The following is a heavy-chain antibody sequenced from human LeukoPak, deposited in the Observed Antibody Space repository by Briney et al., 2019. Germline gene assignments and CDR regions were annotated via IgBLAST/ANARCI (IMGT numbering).Heavy chain of an antibody. CDR3: ARGSSRIAAAGVDAFDI. CDR1: GYTFTSYA. CDR2: INPSGGST. J-gene: IGHJ3*02. V-gene: IGHV1-46*01. Sequence: VASVKVSCKASGYTFTSYAMNWARQAPGQGLEWMGIINPSGGSTSYAQKFQGRVTMTRDTSTSTVYMELSSLRSEDTAVYYCARGSSRIAAAGVDAFDIWGQGTMVTVSS. D-gene: IGHD6-13*01.